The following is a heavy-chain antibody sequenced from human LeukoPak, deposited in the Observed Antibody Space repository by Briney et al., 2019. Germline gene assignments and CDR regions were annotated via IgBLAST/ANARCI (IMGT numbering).Heavy chain of an antibody. CDR2: IYTGGST. CDR3: ARGGDYHPYDY. Sequence: SETLSLTCSVSGGSISSYYWTWIRQPAGKGLEWIGRIYTGGSTNYNPSLKSRVTMSLDTSKNQFSLKLSSVTAADTAVYYCARGGDYHPYDYWGQGTLVTVSS. CDR1: GGSISSYY. J-gene: IGHJ4*02. V-gene: IGHV4-4*07. D-gene: IGHD4-17*01.